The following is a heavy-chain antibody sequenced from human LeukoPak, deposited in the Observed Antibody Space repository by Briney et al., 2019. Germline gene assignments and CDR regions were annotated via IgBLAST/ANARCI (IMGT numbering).Heavy chain of an antibody. CDR3: ATDRRVPDSSGYIY. Sequence: ASVKVSCKVSGYTLTELSMHWVRQAPGKGLEWMGCFDPEDGETIYAQKFQGRVTMTEDTSTDTAYMELSSLRSEDTAVYYCATDRRVPDSSGYIYWGQGTLVTVSS. V-gene: IGHV1-24*01. CDR2: FDPEDGET. D-gene: IGHD3-22*01. CDR1: GYTLTELS. J-gene: IGHJ4*02.